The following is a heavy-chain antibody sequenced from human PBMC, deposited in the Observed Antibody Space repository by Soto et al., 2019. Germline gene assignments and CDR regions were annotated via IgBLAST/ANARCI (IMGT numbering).Heavy chain of an antibody. Sequence: QVQLVESGGGVVQPGRSLKLSCAASGLTFSRYGIHWVRQAPGKGLEWVGVISYDGSKRNYADSVKGRFSFSRDNSKSTAHLQMNSLRPEDTAVYDCPIIAEAPNFDFWGQGTRVNVSS. J-gene: IGHJ4*02. CDR2: ISYDGSKR. D-gene: IGHD6-13*01. CDR1: GLTFSRYG. CDR3: PIIAEAPNFDF. V-gene: IGHV3-30*03.